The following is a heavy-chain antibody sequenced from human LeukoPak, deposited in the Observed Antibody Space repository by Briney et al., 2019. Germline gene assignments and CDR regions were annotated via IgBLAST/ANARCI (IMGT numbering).Heavy chain of an antibody. CDR3: ARRGGYCSSTSCYGGYFDY. Sequence: GGSLRLSCAASGFTFSSYAMHWVRQAPGKGLEWVAVISYDGSNKYYVDSVKGRFTISRDNSKNTLYLQMNSLRAEDTAVYYCARRGGYCSSTSCYGGYFDYWGQGTLVTVSS. J-gene: IGHJ4*02. D-gene: IGHD2-2*01. CDR1: GFTFSSYA. V-gene: IGHV3-30*04. CDR2: ISYDGSNK.